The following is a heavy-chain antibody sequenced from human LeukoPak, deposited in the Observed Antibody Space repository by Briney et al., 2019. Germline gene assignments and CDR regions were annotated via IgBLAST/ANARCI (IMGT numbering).Heavy chain of an antibody. D-gene: IGHD3-9*01. CDR2: IDPSDSYT. V-gene: IGHV5-10-1*01. J-gene: IGHJ4*02. CDR1: GYSFTSYW. CDR3: ARHLTGYHSPLYYFDY. Sequence: GESLNISCKGSGYSFTSYWISWARQMPGKGLEWMGRIDPSDSYTNYSPSFQGHVTISADKSISTAYLQWSSLKASDTAMYYCARHLTGYHSPLYYFDYWGQGTLVTVSS.